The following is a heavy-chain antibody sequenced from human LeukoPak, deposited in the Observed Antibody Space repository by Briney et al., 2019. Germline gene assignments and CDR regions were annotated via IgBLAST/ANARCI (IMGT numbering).Heavy chain of an antibody. Sequence: GGSLRLSCAASGFTFRNYAMSWVRQGPGKGLEWVSGISGSGVSTYSADFVKGRFTISRDNSKSTMYLQMNSLRAADTAVYYCAKTEAYTSSFVYWGQGTLVTVSS. CDR3: AKTEAYTSSFVY. J-gene: IGHJ4*02. CDR1: GFTFRNYA. D-gene: IGHD6-6*01. CDR2: ISGSGVST. V-gene: IGHV3-23*01.